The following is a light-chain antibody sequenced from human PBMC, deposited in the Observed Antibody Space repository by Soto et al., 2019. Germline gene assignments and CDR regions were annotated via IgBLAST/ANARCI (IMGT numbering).Light chain of an antibody. CDR3: QQYGSSPYT. V-gene: IGKV3-20*01. J-gene: IGKJ2*01. CDR1: QSVSSNY. Sequence: EIVLTQSPGTLSLSPGEKATLPCRPSQSVSSNYQSWFQQKPGQAPRLLIYGASNRAPGIPDRFSGSGSGSDFTLTISRLEPEDFAVFYCQQYGSSPYTFGQGTKVEIK. CDR2: GAS.